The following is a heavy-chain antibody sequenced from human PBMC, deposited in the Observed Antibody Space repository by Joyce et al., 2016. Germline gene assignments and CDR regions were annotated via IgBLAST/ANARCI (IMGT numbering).Heavy chain of an antibody. J-gene: IGHJ6*02. D-gene: IGHD3-3*02. CDR3: ASQYQHRYYYYGMDV. CDR2: IYRGGST. CDR1: GFTVSGNY. V-gene: IGHV3-53*01. Sequence: EVQLVESGGGLIQPGGSLRLSCAAPGFTVSGNYMSWVRQAPGKGLGWVSVIYRGGSTYYADSVKGRFTISRDNSKNTLDLQMNSLRSEDTAVYYCASQYQHRYYYYGMDVWGQGTTVTVSS.